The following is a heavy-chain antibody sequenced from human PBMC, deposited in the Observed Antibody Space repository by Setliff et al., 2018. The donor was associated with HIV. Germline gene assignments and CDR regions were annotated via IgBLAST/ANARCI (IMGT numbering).Heavy chain of an antibody. Sequence: GGSLRLSCAASGFTVSRFYMSWVRQAPGKGLEWVSVIYSDGSSYYADSVRGRFTISRDNYKNTLYLQMNSLRPEDTAVYYCARDSRLSHFDYWGQGILVTVSS. CDR1: GFTVSRFY. CDR2: IYSDGSS. J-gene: IGHJ4*02. CDR3: ARDSRLSHFDY. V-gene: IGHV3-53*01.